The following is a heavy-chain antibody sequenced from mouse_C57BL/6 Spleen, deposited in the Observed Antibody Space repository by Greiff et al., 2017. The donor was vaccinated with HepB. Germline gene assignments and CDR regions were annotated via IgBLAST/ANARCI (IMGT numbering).Heavy chain of an antibody. V-gene: IGHV1-63*01. J-gene: IGHJ2*01. CDR1: GYTFTNYW. CDR3: ARETFYGSSYYFDY. Sequence: VHLVESGAELVRPGTSVKMSCKASGYTFTNYWIGWAKQRPGHGLEWIGDIYPGGGYTNYNEKFKGKATLTADKSSSTAYMQFSSLTSEDSAIYYCARETFYGSSYYFDYWGQGTTLTVSS. CDR2: IYPGGGYT. D-gene: IGHD1-1*01.